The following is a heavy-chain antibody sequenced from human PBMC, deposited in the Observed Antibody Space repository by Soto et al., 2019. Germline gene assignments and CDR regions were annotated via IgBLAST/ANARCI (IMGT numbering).Heavy chain of an antibody. J-gene: IGHJ6*02. D-gene: IGHD2-15*01. CDR2: ISGSGGST. Sequence: PGGSLRLSCAASGFTFSSYAMSWVRQAPGKGLEWVSAISGSGGSTYYADSVKGRFTISRDNSKNTLYLQMNSLRAEDTAVYYCAKXVVVAATPAYYYYGMDVWGQGTTVTVSS. CDR3: AKXVVVAATPAYYYYGMDV. CDR1: GFTFSSYA. V-gene: IGHV3-23*01.